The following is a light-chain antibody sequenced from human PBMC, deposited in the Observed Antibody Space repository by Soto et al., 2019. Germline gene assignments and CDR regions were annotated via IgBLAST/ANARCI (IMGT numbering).Light chain of an antibody. CDR3: QQYKNWPPLT. CDR1: QSVSYN. Sequence: EIVMTQSPATLSVSPGEGATLSCRASQSVSYNLAWYQQKPGQGPRLLIYGAFTRATGIPARFSGSGSGTEFTLTISSLQSEDFGVYYCQQYKNWPPLTFGGGTKVEIK. CDR2: GAF. V-gene: IGKV3-15*01. J-gene: IGKJ4*01.